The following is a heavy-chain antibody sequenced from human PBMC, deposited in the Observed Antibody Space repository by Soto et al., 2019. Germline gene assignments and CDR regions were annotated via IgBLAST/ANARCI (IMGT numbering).Heavy chain of an antibody. J-gene: IGHJ6*02. V-gene: IGHV1-46*01. CDR1: GYTFTSYY. Sequence: GASVKVSCKASGYTFTSYYMHWVRQAPGQGLEWMGIINPSGGSTSYAQKFQGRVTMTRDTSTSTVYMELSSLRSEDTAVYYCARGEYTAEYSSSFYYYYGMDVWGQGXTVTVYS. CDR3: ARGEYTAEYSSSFYYYYGMDV. CDR2: INPSGGST. D-gene: IGHD6-6*01.